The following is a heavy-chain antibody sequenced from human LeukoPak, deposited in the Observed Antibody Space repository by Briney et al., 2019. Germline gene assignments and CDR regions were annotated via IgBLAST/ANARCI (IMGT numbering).Heavy chain of an antibody. V-gene: IGHV1-8*01. CDR3: ARGAWFGDQTGTYYYYYGMDV. CDR2: MNPNSGNT. CDR1: GYTFTSYD. Sequence: ASVKVSCKASGYTFTSYDINWVRQATGQGLEWMGWMNPNSGNTGYAQKFQGRVTMTRNTSISTAYMELSSLRPEDTAVYYCARGAWFGDQTGTYYYYYGMDVWGQGTTVTVSS. J-gene: IGHJ6*02. D-gene: IGHD3-10*01.